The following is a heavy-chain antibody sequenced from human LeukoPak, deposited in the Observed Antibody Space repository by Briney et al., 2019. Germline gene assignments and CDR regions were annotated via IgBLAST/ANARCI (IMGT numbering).Heavy chain of an antibody. CDR3: ARSRSSGWPDNWFDP. V-gene: IGHV1-69*02. D-gene: IGHD6-19*01. Sequence: SVKVSCKASGGSFSSYTISWVRQAPGQGLEWMGRIIPILGIANYAQKFQGRVTITADKSTSTAYMELSSLRSEDTAVYYCARSRSSGWPDNWFDPWGQGTLVTVSS. CDR2: IIPILGIA. CDR1: GGSFSSYT. J-gene: IGHJ5*02.